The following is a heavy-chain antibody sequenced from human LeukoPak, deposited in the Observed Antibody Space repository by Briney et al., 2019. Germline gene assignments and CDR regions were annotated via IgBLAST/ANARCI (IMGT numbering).Heavy chain of an antibody. Sequence: GGSLRLSCAASGFTFSSYGMHWVRQAPGKGLEWVAVISYDGSNKYYADSVKGRFTISRDNSKNTLYLQMNSLRAEDTAVYYCAKDHSSSHHWGQGTLVTVSS. J-gene: IGHJ5*02. CDR1: GFTFSSYG. CDR3: AKDHSSSHH. V-gene: IGHV3-30*18. D-gene: IGHD6-6*01. CDR2: ISYDGSNK.